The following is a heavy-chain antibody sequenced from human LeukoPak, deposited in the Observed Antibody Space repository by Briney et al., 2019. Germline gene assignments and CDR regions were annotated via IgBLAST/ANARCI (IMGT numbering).Heavy chain of an antibody. CDR3: AKIDYGDYADY. Sequence: HSGGSLRLSCAASGFTFSSYAMSWVRQAPGKGLEWVSAISGSGGSTYYADSVKGRFTISRDSSKNTLYLQMNSLRAEDTAVYYCAKIDYGDYADYWGQGTLVTVSS. CDR2: ISGSGGST. CDR1: GFTFSSYA. D-gene: IGHD4-17*01. J-gene: IGHJ4*02. V-gene: IGHV3-23*01.